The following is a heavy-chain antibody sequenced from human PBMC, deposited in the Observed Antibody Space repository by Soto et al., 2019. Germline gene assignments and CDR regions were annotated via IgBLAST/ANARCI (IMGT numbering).Heavy chain of an antibody. CDR3: AKRPAAIRLVDYFDY. CDR2: ISGSGGST. V-gene: IGHV3-23*01. Sequence: GGSLRLSCAASGFTFSSYAMSWVRQAPGKGLEWVSAISGSGGSTYYADSVKGRFTISRDNSKNTLYLQMNSLRAEDTAVYYCAKRPAAIRLVDYFDYWGQGTLVTVSS. CDR1: GFTFSSYA. J-gene: IGHJ4*02. D-gene: IGHD2-2*01.